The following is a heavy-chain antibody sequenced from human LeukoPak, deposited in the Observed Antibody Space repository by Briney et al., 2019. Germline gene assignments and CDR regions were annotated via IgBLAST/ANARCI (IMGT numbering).Heavy chain of an antibody. J-gene: IGHJ4*02. V-gene: IGHV1-2*02. CDR3: ARDFRRVSMVRGVRILGY. CDR1: GYTFTGYY. Sequence: GASVKVSCKASGYTFTGYYMHWVRQAPGQGLEWMGWINPNSGGTNYAQKFQGRVTMTRDTSISTAYMELSRLRSDDTAVYYCARDFRRVSMVRGVRILGYWGQGTLVTVSS. D-gene: IGHD3-10*01. CDR2: INPNSGGT.